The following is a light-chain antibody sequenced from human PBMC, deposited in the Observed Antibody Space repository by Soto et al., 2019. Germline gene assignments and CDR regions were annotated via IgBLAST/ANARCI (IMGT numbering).Light chain of an antibody. CDR2: DAS. J-gene: IGKJ4*01. CDR1: QSVGSY. CDR3: QQRSNWPPLT. V-gene: IGKV3-11*01. Sequence: EIVLTQSPATLSLSPGERATLSCRASQSVGSYLAWYQQTPGQPPRLLIYDASNRATGIPARFSGSGSGTDFTLTISSLEPEDFAVYYCQQRSNWPPLTFGG.